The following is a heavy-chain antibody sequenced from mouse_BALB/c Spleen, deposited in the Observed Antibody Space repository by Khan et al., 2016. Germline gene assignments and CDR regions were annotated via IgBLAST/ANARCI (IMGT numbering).Heavy chain of an antibody. Sequence: EVQLQESGPGLVKPSQSLSLTCSVTGYSITSGYYWNWIRQFPGNKLEWMGYISYDGSNNYNPSLKNRISITRDTSKNQFFLKLNSVTTEDTATXYCARGGYYDYDAAWFAYWGQGTLVTVSA. D-gene: IGHD2-4*01. J-gene: IGHJ3*01. CDR2: ISYDGSN. V-gene: IGHV3-6*02. CDR3: ARGGYYDYDAAWFAY. CDR1: GYSITSGYY.